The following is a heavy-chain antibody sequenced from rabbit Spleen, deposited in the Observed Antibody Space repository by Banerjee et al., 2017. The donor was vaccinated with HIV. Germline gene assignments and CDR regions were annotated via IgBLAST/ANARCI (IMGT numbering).Heavy chain of an antibody. CDR2: IYTGTGST. CDR1: GFTISSSYY. D-gene: IGHD4-1*01. J-gene: IGHJ4*01. CDR3: ASGSGVKRCNL. Sequence: QSLEESGGGLVQPEGSLALTCTASGFTISSSYYMCWVRQAPGKGLEWIGCIYTGTGSTWYASWAKGRFTISKTSSTTVTLQMTSLTAADTATYFAASGSGVKRCNLWGPGTLVTVS. V-gene: IGHV1S40*01.